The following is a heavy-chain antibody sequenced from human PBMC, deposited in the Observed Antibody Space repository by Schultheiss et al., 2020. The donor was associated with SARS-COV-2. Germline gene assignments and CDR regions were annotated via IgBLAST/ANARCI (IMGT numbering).Heavy chain of an antibody. Sequence: GGSLRLSCAASGFTFSSYSMNWVRQAPGKGLEWVSSISSSSSYIYYADSVKGRFTISRDNAKNSLYLQMNSLRAEDTAVYYCARENIAVAGKGWFDPWGHGTLVTVSS. CDR3: ARENIAVAGKGWFDP. CDR2: ISSSSSYI. J-gene: IGHJ5*02. V-gene: IGHV3-21*01. D-gene: IGHD6-19*01. CDR1: GFTFSSYS.